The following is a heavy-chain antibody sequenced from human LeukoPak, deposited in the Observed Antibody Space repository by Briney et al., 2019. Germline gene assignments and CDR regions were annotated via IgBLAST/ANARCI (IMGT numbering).Heavy chain of an antibody. J-gene: IGHJ4*02. V-gene: IGHV4-34*01. CDR3: ASRSGGWYGPIDY. D-gene: IGHD6-19*01. Sequence: PSETLSLTCAVYGRSFSGYYWSWIRQPPGKGLEWIGEINHSGSTNYNPSLKSRVTISVDTSKNQFSLKLSSVTAADTAVYCCASRSGGWYGPIDYWGQGTLVTVSS. CDR1: GRSFSGYY. CDR2: INHSGST.